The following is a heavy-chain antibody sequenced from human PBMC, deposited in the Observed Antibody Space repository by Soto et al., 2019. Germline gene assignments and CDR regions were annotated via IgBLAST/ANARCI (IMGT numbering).Heavy chain of an antibody. Sequence: GGSLRLSCAASGFTFSSYGMHWVRQAPGKGLEWVAVISYDGSNKYYADSVKGRFTISRDNSKNTLYLQMNSLRAEDTDVYYCAKDREAAAGTDYWGQGTLVTVSS. V-gene: IGHV3-30*18. CDR1: GFTFSSYG. CDR2: ISYDGSNK. J-gene: IGHJ4*02. D-gene: IGHD6-13*01. CDR3: AKDREAAAGTDY.